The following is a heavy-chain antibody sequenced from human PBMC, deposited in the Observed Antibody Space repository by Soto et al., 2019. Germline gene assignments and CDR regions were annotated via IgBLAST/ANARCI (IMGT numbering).Heavy chain of an antibody. Sequence: PSETLSLTCTVSGGSISSSSYYWGWIRQPPGKGLEWIGSIYYSGSTYYNPSLKSRVTISVDTSKSQFSLKLSSVTAADTAVYYCARGGNYDYGMDVWGQGTTVTVSS. CDR3: ARGGNYDYGMDV. D-gene: IGHD3-10*01. CDR1: GGSISSSSYY. CDR2: IYYSGST. V-gene: IGHV4-39*01. J-gene: IGHJ6*02.